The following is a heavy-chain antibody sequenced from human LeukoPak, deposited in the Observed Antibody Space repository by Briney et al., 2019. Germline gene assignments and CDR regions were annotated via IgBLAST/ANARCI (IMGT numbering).Heavy chain of an antibody. Sequence: SETLSLTCTVSGGSISSSSYYWGWIRQPPGKGPEWIGSIYYSGSTYYNPSLKSRVTISVDTSKNQLSLKLSSVTAADTAVYYCARQAGGYWGQGTLVTVSS. V-gene: IGHV4-39*01. J-gene: IGHJ4*02. CDR3: ARQAGGY. D-gene: IGHD1-26*01. CDR1: GGSISSSSYY. CDR2: IYYSGST.